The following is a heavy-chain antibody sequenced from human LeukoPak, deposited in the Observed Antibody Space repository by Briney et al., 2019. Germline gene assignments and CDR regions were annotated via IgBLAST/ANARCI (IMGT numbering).Heavy chain of an antibody. CDR2: IYYSGST. CDR3: AREATDTAMVAAFDY. V-gene: IGHV4-59*01. CDR1: GGSISSYY. Sequence: SETLSLTCTVSGGSISSYYWSWIRQPPGKGLEWIGYIYYSGSTNYNPSLKSRVTISVDTSKNQFSLKLSSVTAADTAVYYCAREATDTAMVAAFDYWGQGTLVTVSS. J-gene: IGHJ4*02. D-gene: IGHD5-18*01.